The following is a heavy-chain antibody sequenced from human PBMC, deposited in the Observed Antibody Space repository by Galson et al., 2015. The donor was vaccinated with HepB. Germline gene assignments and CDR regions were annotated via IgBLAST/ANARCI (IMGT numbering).Heavy chain of an antibody. J-gene: IGHJ4*02. CDR2: IRSETYGGTT. V-gene: IGHV3-49*03. CDR3: TRMMWFSSGWYVQYYLDY. D-gene: IGHD6-19*01. Sequence: SLRLSCAASGLTFGDYSMSWFRQAPGKGLEWVGFIRSETYGGTTEYAASVKGRFTISTDDSKSIAYLQMNSLKTEDTAVYYCTRMMWFSSGWYVQYYLDYWGQGTLVTVSS. CDR1: GLTFGDYS.